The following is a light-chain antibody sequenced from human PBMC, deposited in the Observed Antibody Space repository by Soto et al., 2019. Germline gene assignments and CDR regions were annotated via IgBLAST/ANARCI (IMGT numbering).Light chain of an antibody. CDR1: QTISTY. CDR3: QQSYNTPQT. J-gene: IGKJ1*01. CDR2: AAS. Sequence: DIQMTQSPSSLSASVGDRVTIAFRASQTISTYLNWYQEKPGKAPRLLIYAASSLQSGVPSRFSGSGSGTDFTLTISRLQPEDFATYYCQQSYNTPQTFGQGTKVDI. V-gene: IGKV1-39*01.